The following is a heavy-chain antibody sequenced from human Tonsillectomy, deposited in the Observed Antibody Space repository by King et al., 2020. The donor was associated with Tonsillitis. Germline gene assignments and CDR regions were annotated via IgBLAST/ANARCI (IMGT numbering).Heavy chain of an antibody. Sequence: VQLVESGAEVKKPGASVKVSCKASGYTFTSYGISWVRQAPGQGLEWMGWISVYNGNTNYAQKLQGRVTMTTDISTSTAYMELRSLRSDDTAVYYCARVSVVVVAATSNWFDPWGQGTLVTVSS. V-gene: IGHV1-18*04. CDR2: ISVYNGNT. CDR1: GYTFTSYG. J-gene: IGHJ5*02. D-gene: IGHD2-15*01. CDR3: ARVSVVVVAATSNWFDP.